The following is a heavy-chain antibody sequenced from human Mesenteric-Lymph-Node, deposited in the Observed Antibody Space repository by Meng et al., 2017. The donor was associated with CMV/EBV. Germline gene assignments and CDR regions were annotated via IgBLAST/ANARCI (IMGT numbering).Heavy chain of an antibody. CDR1: GFFFSDYS. CDR2: ISSSGSSI. Sequence: GGSLRLSCAASGFFFSDYSMTWIRQTPGKGLEWLSYISSSGSSIYHSDSVKGRLTISRDNGKNSVYLEMSRLRVDDTAIYYCARAPYNYGMDVWGQGTLVTVSS. V-gene: IGHV3-11*04. D-gene: IGHD3-16*01. J-gene: IGHJ6*02. CDR3: ARAPYNYGMDV.